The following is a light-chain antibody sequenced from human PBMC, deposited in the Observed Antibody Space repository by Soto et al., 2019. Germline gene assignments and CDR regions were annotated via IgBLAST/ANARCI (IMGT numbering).Light chain of an antibody. V-gene: IGKV1-33*01. Sequence: DIQMTQSPSSLSASVGDRVTITCQASQDISNYLNWYQQKPGKAPKLLIYDASNLETGVPSRFSGSGSGTDFTFTIRSLQPEAIATYYCQQYDNPPFTFGPGTKVDIK. CDR3: QQYDNPPFT. J-gene: IGKJ3*01. CDR1: QDISNY. CDR2: DAS.